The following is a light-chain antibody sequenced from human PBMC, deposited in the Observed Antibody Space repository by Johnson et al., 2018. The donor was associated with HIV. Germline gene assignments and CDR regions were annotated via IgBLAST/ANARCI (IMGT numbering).Light chain of an antibody. J-gene: IGLJ1*01. CDR1: SSNIGNNY. CDR2: ENN. CDR3: GTWDTRLSAYV. Sequence: QSVLTQPPSVSAAPGQKVTISCSGSSSNIGNNYVSWYQQLPGTAPKLLMFENNQRPSGIPDRFSGSKSGTSATLGITGLQTGDEADYYCGTWDTRLSAYVFGTGTKVTVL. V-gene: IGLV1-51*02.